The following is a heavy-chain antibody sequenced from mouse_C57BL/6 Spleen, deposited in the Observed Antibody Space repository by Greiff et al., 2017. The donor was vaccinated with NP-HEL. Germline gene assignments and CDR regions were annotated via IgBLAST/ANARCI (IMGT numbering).Heavy chain of an antibody. D-gene: IGHD2-1*01. V-gene: IGHV1-39*01. CDR2: INPNYGTT. Sequence: VQLKESGPELVKPGASVKISCKASGYSFTDYNMNWVKQSNGKSLEWIGVINPNYGTTSYNQKFKGKATLTVDQSSSTAYMQLNSLTSEDSAVYYCARDSRNSPYYYAMDDWGQGTSVTVSS. CDR1: GYSFTDYN. CDR3: ARDSRNSPYYYAMDD. J-gene: IGHJ4*01.